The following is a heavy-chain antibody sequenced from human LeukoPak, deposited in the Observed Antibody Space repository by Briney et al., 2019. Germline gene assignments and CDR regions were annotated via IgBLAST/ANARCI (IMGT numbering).Heavy chain of an antibody. J-gene: IGHJ4*02. V-gene: IGHV3-74*03. D-gene: IGHD2-2*01. CDR2: INKDGSST. CDR3: ARESDCTTTSCSSVDY. Sequence: GGSLRLSCAASGFTFSSYWMHWVRQAPGKGLVWVSHINKDGSSTTYADSVKGRFTISRDNAKNTLYLQMNSLRAEDTAVYYCARESDCTTTSCSSVDYWGQGTLVTVSS. CDR1: GFTFSSYW.